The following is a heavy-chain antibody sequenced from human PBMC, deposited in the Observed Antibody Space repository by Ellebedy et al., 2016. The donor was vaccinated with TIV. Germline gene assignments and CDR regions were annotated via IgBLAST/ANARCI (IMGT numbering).Heavy chain of an antibody. CDR3: AAVQYWEAAFDI. CDR1: GFTFSGYW. V-gene: IGHV3-74*01. J-gene: IGHJ3*02. D-gene: IGHD2-8*02. CDR2: INGDGSST. Sequence: GESLKISCAASGFTFSGYWMHWVRQVPGKVLVWVSRINGDGSSTAYADSVKGRFTISRDNAKNTLYLQMNSLRAEDTAVYYCAAVQYWEAAFDIWGQGTMVTVSS.